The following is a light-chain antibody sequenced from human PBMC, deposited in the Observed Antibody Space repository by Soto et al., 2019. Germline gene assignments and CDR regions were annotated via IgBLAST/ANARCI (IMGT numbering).Light chain of an antibody. CDR1: QTVRSY. CDR2: SAS. CDR3: QQTYSDPT. J-gene: IGKJ2*01. Sequence: DIQVTQSPSSLSASVGDRVTITCRASQTVRSYLNWYQQKPGKAPNLLIYSASSLQSGVPSRFSGSGSGTDFTLTISSLQPEDFATYYCQQTYSDPTFGQGTKLEIK. V-gene: IGKV1-39*01.